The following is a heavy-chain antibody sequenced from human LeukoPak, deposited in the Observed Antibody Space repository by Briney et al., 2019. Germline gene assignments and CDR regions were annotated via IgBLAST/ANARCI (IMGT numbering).Heavy chain of an antibody. D-gene: IGHD3-22*01. CDR2: ISAYNGNT. V-gene: IGHV1-18*01. J-gene: IGHJ4*02. CDR1: GYTFTSYG. CDR3: ARDYYDSKAPQRDFDY. Sequence: ASVKVSCKASGYTFTSYGISWVQQAPGQGLEWMGWISAYNGNTNYAQKLQGRVTMTTDTSTSTAYMELRSLRSDDTAVYYCARDYYDSKAPQRDFDYWGQGTLVTVSS.